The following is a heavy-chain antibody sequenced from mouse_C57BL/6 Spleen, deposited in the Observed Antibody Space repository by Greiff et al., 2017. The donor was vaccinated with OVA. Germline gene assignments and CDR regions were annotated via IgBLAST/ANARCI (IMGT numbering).Heavy chain of an antibody. J-gene: IGHJ4*01. Sequence: QVQLKQPGAELVRPGTSVKLSCKASGYTFTSYWMHWVKQRPGQGLEWIGVIDPSDSYTNYNQKFKGKATLTVDTSSSTAYMQLSSLTSEDSAVYYCAYDYGSYYAMDYWGQGTSVTVSS. CDR1: GYTFTSYW. CDR2: IDPSDSYT. V-gene: IGHV1-59*01. CDR3: AYDYGSYYAMDY. D-gene: IGHD2-4*01.